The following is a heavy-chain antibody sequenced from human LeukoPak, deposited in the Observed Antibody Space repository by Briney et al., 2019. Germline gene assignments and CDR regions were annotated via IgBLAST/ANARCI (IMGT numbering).Heavy chain of an antibody. CDR1: GFTFSDYY. J-gene: IGHJ4*02. Sequence: GGSLRLSCEASGFTFSDYYMSWVRQAPGKGLEWVANIKYDGTEKYYADSVKGRFTISRDKAENSLHLQMNSLRGEDTAVYYCARGGYRYGLGFWSQGTLVTVSS. V-gene: IGHV3-7*03. CDR3: ARGGYRYGLGF. CDR2: IKYDGTEK. D-gene: IGHD5-18*01.